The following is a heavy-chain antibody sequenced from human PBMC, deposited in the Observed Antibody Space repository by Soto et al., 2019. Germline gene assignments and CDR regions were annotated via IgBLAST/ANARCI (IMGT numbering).Heavy chain of an antibody. Sequence: QVQLVQPGAEVKKPGASVKFSCKASRYIFTNFYIHWVRQAPGQGLEWIGLINPNGGSTNYAQNFQGRVTMTRDTSTSTVYMDLSSLRSEDTAVYYCTRGLASGDYWGQGTLITVSS. CDR1: RYIFTNFY. D-gene: IGHD6-6*01. J-gene: IGHJ4*02. CDR3: TRGLASGDY. V-gene: IGHV1-46*03. CDR2: INPNGGST.